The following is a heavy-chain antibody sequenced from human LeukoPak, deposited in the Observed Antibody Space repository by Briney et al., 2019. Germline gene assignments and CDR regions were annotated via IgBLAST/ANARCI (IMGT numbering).Heavy chain of an antibody. V-gene: IGHV4-39*01. D-gene: IGHD3-3*01. Sequence: SETLSLTCTVSGGSISSSSYYWGWIRQPPGKGLEWIGSIYYSGSTYYNPSLKSRVTISVDTSKNQFSLKLSSVTAADTAVYYCARSLLRFLEWLLPPDAFDIWGQGTMVTVSS. CDR3: ARSLLRFLEWLLPPDAFDI. J-gene: IGHJ3*02. CDR1: GGSISSSSYY. CDR2: IYYSGST.